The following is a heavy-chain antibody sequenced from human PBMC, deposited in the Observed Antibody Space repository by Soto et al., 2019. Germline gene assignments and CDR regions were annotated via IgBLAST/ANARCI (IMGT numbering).Heavy chain of an antibody. V-gene: IGHV1-2*04. CDR3: ASNPYGNYYYGMDV. CDR1: GYTFTGYY. CDR2: INPNSGGT. J-gene: IGHJ6*02. Sequence: ASVKVSCKASGYTFTGYYMHWVRQAPGQGLEWMGWINPNSGGTNYAQKFQGWVTMTRDTSISTAYMELSRLRSDDTAVYYCASNPYGNYYYGMDVWGQGTTVTVSS. D-gene: IGHD4-17*01.